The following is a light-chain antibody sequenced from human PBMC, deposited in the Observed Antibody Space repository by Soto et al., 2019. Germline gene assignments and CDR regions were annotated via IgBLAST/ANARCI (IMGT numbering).Light chain of an antibody. CDR3: SSYTPSNTRQIV. CDR1: SSDVGGYNY. Sequence: QSVLTQPASVSGSPGQSITISCTGTSSDVGGYNYVSWYQQHPGKAPKFIIYDVSNQPSGVSNRFSGSKSGNTASLTISGLQAEDEADYYCSSYTPSNTRQIVFGTGTKVTV. CDR2: DVS. V-gene: IGLV2-14*01. J-gene: IGLJ1*01.